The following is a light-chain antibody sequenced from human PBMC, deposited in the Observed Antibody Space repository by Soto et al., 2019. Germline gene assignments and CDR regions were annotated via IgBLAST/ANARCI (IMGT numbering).Light chain of an antibody. V-gene: IGKV1-5*03. J-gene: IGKJ4*01. Sequence: DIQMTQSPSTLSASVGDRVTITCRASQSISSGLAWYQQKPGKAPKHLIYKASSLETGVPSRFSGSGSGAEFTRTISSLQPDNFATYYCLQYNTYPYTFCGGTTVEIK. CDR2: KAS. CDR1: QSISSG. CDR3: LQYNTYPYT.